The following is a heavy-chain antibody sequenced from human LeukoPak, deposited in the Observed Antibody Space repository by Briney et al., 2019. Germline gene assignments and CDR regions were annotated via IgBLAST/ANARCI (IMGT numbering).Heavy chain of an antibody. J-gene: IGHJ6*03. CDR2: IYTSGST. CDR1: GGSVSSGSYY. CDR3: ARACSTSCYGCMDV. Sequence: SETLSLTCTVSGGSVSSGSYYWSWIRQPAGKGLEWIGRIYTSGSTNYNPSLKSRVTISVDTSKNQFPLKLSSVTAADTAVYYCARACSTSCYGCMDVWGKGTTVTISS. D-gene: IGHD2-2*01. V-gene: IGHV4-61*10.